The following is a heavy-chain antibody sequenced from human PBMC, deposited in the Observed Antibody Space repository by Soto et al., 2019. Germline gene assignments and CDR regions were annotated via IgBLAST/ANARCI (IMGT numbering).Heavy chain of an antibody. Sequence: ASVKVSCKASGYTFTIYAMHWVRQAPGQRLEWMGWINAGNGNTKYSQKFQGRVTITRDTSASTAYMELSSLRSEDTAVYYCARVPIVVVPAAMQSYFDYWGQGTLVTVSS. CDR1: GYTFTIYA. J-gene: IGHJ4*02. D-gene: IGHD2-2*01. CDR3: ARVPIVVVPAAMQSYFDY. CDR2: INAGNGNT. V-gene: IGHV1-3*01.